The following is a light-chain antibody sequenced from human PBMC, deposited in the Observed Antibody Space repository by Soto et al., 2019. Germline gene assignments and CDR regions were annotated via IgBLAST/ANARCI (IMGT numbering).Light chain of an antibody. J-gene: IGKJ2*01. CDR1: QGVSSA. V-gene: IGKV1-13*02. Sequence: ASQLTQSPSSLSASVGDRVTITCRASQGVSSAIAWYQQKPGKAPKVLIYDASNLESGVPSRFSGSGSGTDFTLTISSLQPEDFATYYCQQFNSYPTMYTFGQGTKLEIK. CDR2: DAS. CDR3: QQFNSYPTMYT.